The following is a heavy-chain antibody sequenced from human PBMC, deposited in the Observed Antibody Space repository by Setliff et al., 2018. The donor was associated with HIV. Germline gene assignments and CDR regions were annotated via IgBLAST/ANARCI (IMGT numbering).Heavy chain of an antibody. V-gene: IGHV1-18*01. J-gene: IGHJ4*02. D-gene: IGHD3-9*01. CDR3: ARAYDILTGYFDY. Sequence: ASVKFSCKASGSSFTSYGLNWVRQAPGQGLEWMGWISVYNGYTNYAQKVRDRVTMTADTSTSTAYMELRSLRSDDTAVYYCARAYDILTGYFDYWGQGTLVTVSS. CDR1: GSSFTSYG. CDR2: ISVYNGYT.